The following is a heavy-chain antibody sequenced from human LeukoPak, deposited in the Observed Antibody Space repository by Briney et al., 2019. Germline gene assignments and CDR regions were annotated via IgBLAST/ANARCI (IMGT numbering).Heavy chain of an antibody. V-gene: IGHV1-18*04. CDR1: GYTFTGYY. Sequence: ASVTLSCKASGYTFTGYYLHWVRQAPGQGLEWMGWISAYNGNTNYAQKLQGRVTMTTDTSTSTAYMELRSLRSDDTAVYYCARGGIGYAYWGQGTLVAVSS. J-gene: IGHJ4*02. D-gene: IGHD3-22*01. CDR3: ARGGIGYAY. CDR2: ISAYNGNT.